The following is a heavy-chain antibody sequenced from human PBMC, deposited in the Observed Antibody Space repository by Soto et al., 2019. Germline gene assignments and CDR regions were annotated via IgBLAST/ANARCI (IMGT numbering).Heavy chain of an antibody. J-gene: IGHJ4*02. CDR3: ARVRRIGMSGSPGDS. CDR1: GYAISSGFY. CDR2: IYFTGTT. V-gene: IGHV4-38-2*01. D-gene: IGHD3-10*01. Sequence: SETLSLACDVSGYAISSGFYWAWIRQPPGKRLEWIGNIYFTGTTSYNPSLKTRVTMSVDTSKNQFSLRLSSVTAADTAVFYCARVRRIGMSGSPGDSWGQGTQVTVSS.